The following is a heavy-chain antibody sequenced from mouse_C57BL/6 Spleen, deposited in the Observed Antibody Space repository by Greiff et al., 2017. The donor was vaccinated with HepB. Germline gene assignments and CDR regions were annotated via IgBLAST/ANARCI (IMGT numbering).Heavy chain of an antibody. CDR3: ARWGGNYNYAMDY. CDR2: INPNNGGT. Sequence: EVQLQQSGPELVKPGASVKISCKASGYTFTDYYMNWVKQSHGKSLEWIGDINPNNGGTSYNQKFKGKATLTVDKSSSTAYMELRSLTSEDSAVYYCARWGGNYNYAMDYWGQGTSVTVSS. CDR1: GYTFTDYY. D-gene: IGHD2-1*01. V-gene: IGHV1-26*01. J-gene: IGHJ4*01.